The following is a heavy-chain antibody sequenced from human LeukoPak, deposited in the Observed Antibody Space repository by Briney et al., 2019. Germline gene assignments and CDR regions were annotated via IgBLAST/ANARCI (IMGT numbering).Heavy chain of an antibody. CDR3: ARDADVELDAFVSFYMDV. V-gene: IGHV3-23*01. D-gene: IGHD1-7*01. J-gene: IGHJ6*03. CDR1: GFTFSSYG. Sequence: GGSLRLSCAASGFTFSSYGMSWVRQAPGKGLEWVSAISGSGGSTYYADSVKGRFTISRDNSKNTLYLQMNSLRAEDTAVYYCARDADVELDAFVSFYMDVWGKGTTVTVSS. CDR2: ISGSGGST.